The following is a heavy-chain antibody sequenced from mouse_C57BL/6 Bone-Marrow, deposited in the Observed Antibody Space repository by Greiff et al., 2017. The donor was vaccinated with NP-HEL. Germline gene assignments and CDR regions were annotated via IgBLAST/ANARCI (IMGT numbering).Heavy chain of an antibody. D-gene: IGHD2-2*01. V-gene: IGHV1-42*01. CDR1: GYSFTGYY. J-gene: IGHJ2*01. CDR2: INPSTGGT. CDR3: ARSRGYRDY. Sequence: VQLQQSGPELVKPGASVKISCKASGYSFTGYYMNWVKQSPEKSLEWIGEINPSTGGTTYNQKFKAKATLTVDKSSSTAYMQLKSLTSEDSAVYYCARSRGYRDYWGQGTTLTVSS.